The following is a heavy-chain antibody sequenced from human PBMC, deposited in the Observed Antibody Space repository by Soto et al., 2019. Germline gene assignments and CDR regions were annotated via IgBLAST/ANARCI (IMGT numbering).Heavy chain of an antibody. CDR2: VYYSGST. D-gene: IGHD2-21*02. CDR1: GGSISSYY. Sequence: PSETLSLTCTVSGGSISSYYWSWIRQPPGKGQEWIGYVYYSGSTNYNPSLKSRVTISVDTSKNQFSLKLSSVTAADTAVYFCARDIIVVVTAMYYYYGMDVWGQGTTVTVSS. J-gene: IGHJ6*02. V-gene: IGHV4-59*01. CDR3: ARDIIVVVTAMYYYYGMDV.